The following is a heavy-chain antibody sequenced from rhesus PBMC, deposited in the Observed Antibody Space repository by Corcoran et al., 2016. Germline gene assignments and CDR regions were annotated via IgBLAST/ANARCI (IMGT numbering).Heavy chain of an antibody. V-gene: IGHV3-54*02. CDR3: AKDLCSSTYCSSGAFDF. D-gene: IGHD2-15*01. Sequence: EVQLVESGGGLVQPGGSLRLSCAASGFTFSIYGMHWVRQAPGKGLEWVAVISYDVSKKYYADSVKDRFTISRDNAKNTLTLQMNSLRAEDTAVYYCAKDLCSSTYCSSGAFDFWGQGLRVTVSS. J-gene: IGHJ3*01. CDR2: ISYDVSKK. CDR1: GFTFSIYG.